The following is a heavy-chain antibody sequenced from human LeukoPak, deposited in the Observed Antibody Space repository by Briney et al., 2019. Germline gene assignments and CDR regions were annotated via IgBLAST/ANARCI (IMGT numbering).Heavy chain of an antibody. J-gene: IGHJ4*02. D-gene: IGHD6-19*01. CDR2: ISGSGGST. CDR1: GFTFSSYA. Sequence: PGGSQRLSCAASGFTFSSYAMSWVRQAPVKGMEWVSAISGSGGSTYYADSVKGRFTISRDNSKNTLYLQMNSLGAEDTAVYYCAKRRITVACFDYWGQGTLVTVSS. V-gene: IGHV3-23*01. CDR3: AKRRITVACFDY.